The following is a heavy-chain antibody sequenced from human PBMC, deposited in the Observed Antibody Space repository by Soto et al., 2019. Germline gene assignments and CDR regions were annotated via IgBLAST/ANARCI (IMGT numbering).Heavy chain of an antibody. CDR1: GFTFRSYA. V-gene: IGHV3-33*01. CDR3: ARAFYFGNSCYGWAYYLDH. J-gene: IGHJ4*02. Sequence: QVQLEESGGRVVQPGRSLRLSCAASGFTFRSYAMHWVRQAPGKGLEWVAVLWYDGNNEQYADSVRGRFTISRENSRNTLFPPKNRLGAEDTAVYYCARAFYFGNSCYGWAYYLDHWGPGTLVTVSS. CDR2: LWYDGNNE. D-gene: IGHD3-22*01.